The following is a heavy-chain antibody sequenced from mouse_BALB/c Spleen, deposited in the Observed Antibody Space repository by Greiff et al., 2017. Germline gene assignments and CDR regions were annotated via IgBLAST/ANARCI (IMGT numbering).Heavy chain of an antibody. CDR2: ISTYYGDA. Sequence: VQLQQSGAELVRPGVSVKISCKGSGYTFTDYAMHWVKQSHAKSLEWIGVISTYYGDASYNQKFKSKGTLTVDTSSSTAYMHLSSLTSEDSAVYYCTRGSGFDYWGQGTTLTVSS. J-gene: IGHJ2*01. CDR3: TRGSGFDY. V-gene: IGHV1S137*01. CDR1: GYTFTDYA. D-gene: IGHD4-1*01.